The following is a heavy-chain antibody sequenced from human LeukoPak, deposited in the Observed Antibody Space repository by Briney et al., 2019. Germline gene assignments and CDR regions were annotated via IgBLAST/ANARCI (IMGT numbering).Heavy chain of an antibody. D-gene: IGHD3-16*01. J-gene: IGHJ6*02. Sequence: GGSLRLSCAASGFTFSSYWMSWVRQAPGEGLEWVASINHNGNVNYYVDSVKGRFTISRDNAKNSLYLQMSNLRAEDTAVYFCARGGGLDVWGQGATVTVSS. V-gene: IGHV3-7*03. CDR1: GFTFSSYW. CDR3: ARGGGLDV. CDR2: INHNGNVN.